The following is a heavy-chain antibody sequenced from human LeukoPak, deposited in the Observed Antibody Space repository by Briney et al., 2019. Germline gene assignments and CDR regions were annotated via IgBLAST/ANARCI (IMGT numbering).Heavy chain of an antibody. CDR2: IYYTGNT. CDR1: GGSINNYY. CDR3: ARQTGSGLFILP. V-gene: IGHV4-59*08. Sequence: PSETLSLTCTVSGGSINNYYWNWIRQPPGKGLEWIGYIYYTGNTNYNPSLKSRVTISVDTSKNQFSLKLTSVTAADTAVYYCARQTGSGLFILPGGQGTLVTVSS. J-gene: IGHJ4*02. D-gene: IGHD3/OR15-3a*01.